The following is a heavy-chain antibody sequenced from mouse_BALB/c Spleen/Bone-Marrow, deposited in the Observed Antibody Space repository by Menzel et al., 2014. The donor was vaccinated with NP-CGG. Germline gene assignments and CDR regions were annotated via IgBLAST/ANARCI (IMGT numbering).Heavy chain of an antibody. CDR1: GFTFTDYY. V-gene: IGHV7-3*02. CDR2: IRNKPNGYTT. J-gene: IGHJ2*01. CDR3: ARDDYGRDY. Sequence: EVKLVESGGGLVQPGGSLRLSCATSGFTFTDYYMSWVRQPPGKALEWLGFIRNKPNGYTTEYSASVKGRFTISRDNSQSILYLQMNTLRAEDSATYYCARDDYGRDYWGQGTTLTVSS. D-gene: IGHD1-1*01.